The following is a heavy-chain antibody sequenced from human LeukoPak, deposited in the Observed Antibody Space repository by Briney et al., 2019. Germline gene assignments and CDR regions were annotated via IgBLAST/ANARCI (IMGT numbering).Heavy chain of an antibody. D-gene: IGHD1-26*01. Sequence: GGSLRLSCAASGFTFSSYAMHWVRQAPGKGLEWVAVISYDGSNKYYADSVKGRFTISRDNSKNTLYLQMNSLRAEDTAVYYCARGETRFDPWGQGTPVTVSS. J-gene: IGHJ5*02. CDR2: ISYDGSNK. CDR1: GFTFSSYA. CDR3: ARGETRFDP. V-gene: IGHV3-30-3*01.